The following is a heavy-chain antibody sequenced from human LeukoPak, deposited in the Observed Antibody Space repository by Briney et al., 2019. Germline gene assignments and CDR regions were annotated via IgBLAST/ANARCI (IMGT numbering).Heavy chain of an antibody. V-gene: IGHV4-59*08. D-gene: IGHD3-10*02. J-gene: IGHJ2*01. CDR1: GGSISSYY. CDR3: ARRSMLLDYWYFDL. CDR2: VYYSGNS. Sequence: NPSETLSLTCTVSGGSISSYYWTWIRQPPGKGLEYIGYVYYSGNSNYNPSLKSRLTISVDTSKNQFSLKLSSVTAADTAVYYCARRSMLLDYWYFDLWGRGTLVTVSS.